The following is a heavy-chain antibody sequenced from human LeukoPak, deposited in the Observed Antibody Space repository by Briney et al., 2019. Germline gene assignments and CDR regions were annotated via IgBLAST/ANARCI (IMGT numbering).Heavy chain of an antibody. CDR3: ARVVYGDYNFDY. V-gene: IGHV3-53*01. CDR2: IYSGGST. D-gene: IGHD4-17*01. J-gene: IGHJ4*02. CDR1: GFTVSSNY. Sequence: GGSLRLSCAASGFTVSSNYMSWVRQAPGKGLEWVSVIYSGGSTYYADSVKGRFTISRDNSKNTLYLQMNSLRAEDTAVYYCARVVYGDYNFDYWGQGTLVTVSS.